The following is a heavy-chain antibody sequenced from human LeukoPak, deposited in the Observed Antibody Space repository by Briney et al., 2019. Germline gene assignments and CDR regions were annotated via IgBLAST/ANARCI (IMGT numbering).Heavy chain of an antibody. CDR1: GYTFTGYY. V-gene: IGHV1-2*02. CDR3: ARGMGVTREYCYYYMDV. CDR2: IHPNTGGT. Sequence: ASVKVSCKASGYTFTGYYMHWVLQAPGQGLGWMGWIHPNTGGTNYAQKFQGRVTMTRDTSISTAYMELSRLRSDDTAVYYCARGMGVTREYCYYYMDVWGKGTTVTVSS. D-gene: IGHD1-26*01. J-gene: IGHJ6*03.